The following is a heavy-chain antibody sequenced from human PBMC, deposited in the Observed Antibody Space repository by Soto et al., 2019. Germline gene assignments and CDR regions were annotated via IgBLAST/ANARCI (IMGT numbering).Heavy chain of an antibody. V-gene: IGHV1-18*01. Sequence: ASVKVSCKASGYRFTSYGISWVRQAPGQGLEWMGWISAYNGNTNYAQKLKGRVTMTTDTSTSTANMELRCLRSDDTAVYYCARESSSSCHDYWGQGTLVTVSS. J-gene: IGHJ4*02. CDR2: ISAYNGNT. D-gene: IGHD6-13*01. CDR3: ARESSSSCHDY. CDR1: GYRFTSYG.